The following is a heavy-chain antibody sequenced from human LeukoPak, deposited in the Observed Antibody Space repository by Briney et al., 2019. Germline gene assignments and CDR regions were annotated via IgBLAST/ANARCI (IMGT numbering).Heavy chain of an antibody. CDR2: INPNTGGT. V-gene: IGHV1-2*02. Sequence: ASVTVTCKASGYTFTGFCAHWVRQAPGQGLEWMGWINPNTGGTNYAQKLQGRVTMTRDTSITTAYMELSRLTSDDTAVYYCASFGDFFRSGRYAPFDNWGQGSLVTVSS. J-gene: IGHJ4*02. CDR1: GYTFTGFC. CDR3: ASFGDFFRSGRYAPFDN. D-gene: IGHD3-10*01.